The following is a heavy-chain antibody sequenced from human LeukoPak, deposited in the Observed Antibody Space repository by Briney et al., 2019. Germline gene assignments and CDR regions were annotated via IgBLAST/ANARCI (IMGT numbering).Heavy chain of an antibody. CDR3: AKDGDSHSPPYYFDY. CDR1: GFTFSSYA. V-gene: IGHV3-23*01. Sequence: PGGSLRLSCAASGFTFSSYAMNWVRQAPGKGLEWVSALSGSGANTYYADSVKGRFTISRDNSKNTLYLQMNSLRAEGTAVYYCAKDGDSHSPPYYFDYWGQGTLVTVSS. J-gene: IGHJ4*02. CDR2: LSGSGANT. D-gene: IGHD2-21*01.